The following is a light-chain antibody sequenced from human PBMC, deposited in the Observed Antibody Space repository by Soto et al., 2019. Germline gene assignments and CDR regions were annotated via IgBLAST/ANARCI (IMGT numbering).Light chain of an antibody. CDR1: QSVLYSSNNKNY. Sequence: DIVMTQSPDSLAVPLGERATINCKSSQSVLYSSNNKNYLAWYQQKPAQPPMLLIYWASTRESGVPDRFSGSGSGTDFTLTISSLQAEDVAVYYCQQYYSTPFTFGPGTKVDIK. CDR2: WAS. J-gene: IGKJ3*01. CDR3: QQYYSTPFT. V-gene: IGKV4-1*01.